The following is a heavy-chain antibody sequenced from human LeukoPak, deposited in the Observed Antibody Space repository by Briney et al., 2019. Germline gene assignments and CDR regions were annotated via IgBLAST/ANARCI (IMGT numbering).Heavy chain of an antibody. J-gene: IGHJ6*03. CDR3: ARDGLPSYKAWFGELYPPYYYMDV. V-gene: IGHV3-66*01. CDR1: GFTFSSYW. D-gene: IGHD3-10*01. Sequence: GGSLRLSCAASGFTFSSYWMSWVRQAPGKGLEWVSVIYSGGSTYYADSVKGRFTISRDNSKNTLYLQMNSLRAEDTAVYYCARDGLPSYKAWFGELYPPYYYMDVWGKGTTVTISS. CDR2: IYSGGST.